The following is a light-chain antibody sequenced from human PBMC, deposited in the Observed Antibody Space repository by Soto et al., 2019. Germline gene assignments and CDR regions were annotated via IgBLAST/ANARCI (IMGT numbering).Light chain of an antibody. V-gene: IGLV2-14*01. J-gene: IGLJ1*01. CDR2: DVR. CDR3: SSYTTISTYV. Sequence: QSVLTQPASVSGSPGQSTTISCTGTSSDVGGYNYVSWYQQHPGKAPKLMIYDVRNRPSGVSNRFSGSKSVNTASLTISGLQAEDEADYYCSSYTTISTYVFGTGPKVTVL. CDR1: SSDVGGYNY.